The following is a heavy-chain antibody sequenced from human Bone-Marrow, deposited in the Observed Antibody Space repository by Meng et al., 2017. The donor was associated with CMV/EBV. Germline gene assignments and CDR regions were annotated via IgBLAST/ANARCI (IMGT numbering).Heavy chain of an antibody. Sequence: SVKVSCKASGGTFSSYAISWVRQAPGQGLEWMGGIIPIFGTANYAQKFQGRVTITTDESTSTAYMELSSLRSEDTAVYYCARDLTAETFLEWFAYYYGMDVWGQGTTVTVSS. D-gene: IGHD3-3*02. J-gene: IGHJ6*02. CDR1: GGTFSSYA. V-gene: IGHV1-69*05. CDR3: ARDLTAETFLEWFAYYYGMDV. CDR2: IIPIFGTA.